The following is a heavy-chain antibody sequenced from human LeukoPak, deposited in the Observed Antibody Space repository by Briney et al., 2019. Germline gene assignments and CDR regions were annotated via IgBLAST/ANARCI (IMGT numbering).Heavy chain of an antibody. D-gene: IGHD6-19*01. CDR2: IYYSGST. V-gene: IGHV4-61*01. Sequence: PSETLSLTCTVSGGSVSSGSYYWSWIRQPPGKGLEWIGYIYYSGSTNYNPSLKSRVTISADTSKNQFSLKLSSVTAADTAVYYCASEKQYSSGWWEENYFDYWGQGTLVTVSS. J-gene: IGHJ4*02. CDR1: GGSVSSGSYY. CDR3: ASEKQYSSGWWEENYFDY.